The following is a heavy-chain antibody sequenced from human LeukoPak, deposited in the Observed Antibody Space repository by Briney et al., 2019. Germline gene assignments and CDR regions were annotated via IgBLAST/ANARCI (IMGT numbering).Heavy chain of an antibody. Sequence: SETLSLTCAVYGGSFSGYYWSWIRQPPGKGLEWIGEISHSGSTNYNPSLKSRVTISVDTSKNQFSLKLSSVTAADTAVYYCARGGGIAVAGRPFDYWGQGTLVTVSS. J-gene: IGHJ4*02. CDR1: GGSFSGYY. CDR2: ISHSGST. D-gene: IGHD6-19*01. V-gene: IGHV4-34*01. CDR3: ARGGGIAVAGRPFDY.